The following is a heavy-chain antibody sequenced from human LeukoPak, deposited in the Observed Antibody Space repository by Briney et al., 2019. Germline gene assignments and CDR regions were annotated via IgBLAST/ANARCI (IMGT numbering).Heavy chain of an antibody. D-gene: IGHD3-9*01. Sequence: ASVKVSCKASGYTFTSYGISWVRQAPGQGLEWMGWISAYNGNTNYAQKLQGRVTMTTDTSTSTAYTELRSLRSDDTAVYYCARVLRYFDWLDYWGQGTLVTVSS. CDR3: ARVLRYFDWLDY. V-gene: IGHV1-18*01. CDR2: ISAYNGNT. CDR1: GYTFTSYG. J-gene: IGHJ4*02.